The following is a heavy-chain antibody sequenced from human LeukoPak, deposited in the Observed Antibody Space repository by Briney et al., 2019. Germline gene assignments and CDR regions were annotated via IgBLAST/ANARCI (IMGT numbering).Heavy chain of an antibody. D-gene: IGHD3-16*02. CDR3: AAPFLRLGELSLRAFDI. CDR1: GYTLTELS. CDR2: FDPEDGET. V-gene: IGHV1-24*01. J-gene: IGHJ3*02. Sequence: ASVKVSCKVSGYTLTELSMHWVRQAPGKGLEWMGGFDPEDGETIYAQKFQGGVTMTEDTSTDTAYMELSSLRSEDTAVYYCAAPFLRLGELSLRAFDIWGQGTMVTVSS.